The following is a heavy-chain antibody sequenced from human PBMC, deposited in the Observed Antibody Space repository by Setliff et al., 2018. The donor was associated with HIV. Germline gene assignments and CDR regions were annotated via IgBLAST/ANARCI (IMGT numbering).Heavy chain of an antibody. Sequence: GESLKISCAAYGFTFSSYAMSWVRQAPGKGPEWVSAISARSDYTYAADSMKGRFTISRDNSKNTLYLQMNSLRAEDTAIYYCAPIRDGYNYFFDQWGQGTLVTVSS. CDR1: GFTFSSYA. CDR3: APIRDGYNYFFDQ. V-gene: IGHV3-23*01. CDR2: ISARSDYT. D-gene: IGHD5-12*01. J-gene: IGHJ4*02.